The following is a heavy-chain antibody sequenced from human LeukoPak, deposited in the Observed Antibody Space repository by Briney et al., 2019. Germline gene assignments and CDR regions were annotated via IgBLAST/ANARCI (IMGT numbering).Heavy chain of an antibody. CDR1: GFTFSSYA. J-gene: IGHJ4*02. Sequence: PGRSLRLFCAASGFTFSSYAMHWVRQAPGKGLEWVAVISYDGSNKYYADSVKGRFTISRDNSKNTLYLQMNSLRAEDTAVYYCAREGWLEQSSSLDYWGQGTLVTVSS. V-gene: IGHV3-30*04. D-gene: IGHD1/OR15-1a*01. CDR2: ISYDGSNK. CDR3: AREGWLEQSSSLDY.